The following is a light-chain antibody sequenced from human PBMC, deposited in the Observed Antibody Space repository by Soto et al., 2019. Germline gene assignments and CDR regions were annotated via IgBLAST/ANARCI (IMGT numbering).Light chain of an antibody. CDR2: DAS. CDR3: QQYDTFRT. V-gene: IGKV1-5*01. Sequence: DIQVTQSPSTLSASVGDRVTITCRASQSIRSRLAWYQQKPGKAPNLLIYDASTLQSGVPPRFSGSGSGTEFTLTISSLQPDDSATYYCQQYDTFRTFGQGTKVDIK. J-gene: IGKJ1*01. CDR1: QSIRSR.